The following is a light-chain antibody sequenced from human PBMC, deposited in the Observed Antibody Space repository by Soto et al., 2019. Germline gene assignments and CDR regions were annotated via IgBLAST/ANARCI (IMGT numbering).Light chain of an antibody. V-gene: IGKV3-20*01. Sequence: EIVLTQSPGTLSLSPGERATLSGMASQSLSGSYLAGYQQKPGQAPMLLIYGVSNRATGIPDRFSGSGSGTDFPLTISRLEPEDFAVYYCLQYGSSPRTFGQGTKVEIK. CDR1: QSLSGSY. CDR2: GVS. J-gene: IGKJ1*01. CDR3: LQYGSSPRT.